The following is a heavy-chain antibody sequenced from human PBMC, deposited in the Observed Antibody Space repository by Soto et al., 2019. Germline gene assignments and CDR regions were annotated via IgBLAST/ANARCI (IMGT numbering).Heavy chain of an antibody. Sequence: GGSLRLSCAASGFTFNTFALTWVRQAPGKGLEWVSSITVDGGSTYYVDSVKGRFTVSRDNSKNTLYLQMDSLTAEDTAVYYCAKVAYARSVNDAIDIWGQGTMVTVSS. CDR3: AKVAYARSVNDAIDI. CDR2: ITVDGGST. D-gene: IGHD2-21*01. J-gene: IGHJ3*02. V-gene: IGHV3-23*01. CDR1: GFTFNTFA.